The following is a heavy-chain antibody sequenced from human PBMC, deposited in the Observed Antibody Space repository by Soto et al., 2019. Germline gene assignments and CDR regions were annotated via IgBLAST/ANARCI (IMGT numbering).Heavy chain of an antibody. CDR1: GDYLSSNSYY. D-gene: IGHD2-15*01. V-gene: IGHV4-39*01. J-gene: IGHJ5*02. CDR3: ALGYCSGGTCYSFWFDP. Sequence: NHSGSMYITSTVSVSGDYLSSNSYYWGWIRQPPGRGLEWIGTVYYSGSTYYNPSLKSRVTMSVDTSKNQFSLKLNSVTATDTAVYYCALGYCSGGTCYSFWFDPWGQGTLVTVSS. CDR2: VYYSGST.